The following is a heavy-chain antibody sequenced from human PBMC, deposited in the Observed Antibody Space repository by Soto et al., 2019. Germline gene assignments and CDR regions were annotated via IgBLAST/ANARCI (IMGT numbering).Heavy chain of an antibody. Sequence: EVQLVESGGGLVKPGGSLRLSCAASGFTFSSYSMNWVRQAPGKGLEWVSSISSSSSYIYYADSVKGRFTISRDNAKNSLYLQMSSLRAEDTAVYYCARDGGRWLQSGVDYWGQGTLVTVSS. J-gene: IGHJ4*02. CDR2: ISSSSSYI. CDR1: GFTFSSYS. CDR3: ARDGGRWLQSGVDY. V-gene: IGHV3-21*01. D-gene: IGHD3-16*01.